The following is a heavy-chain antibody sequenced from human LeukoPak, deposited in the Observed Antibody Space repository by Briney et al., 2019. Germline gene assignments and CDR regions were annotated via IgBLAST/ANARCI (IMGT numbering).Heavy chain of an antibody. Sequence: SETLSLTCTVSGGSISSSSYYWGWIRQPPGQGLEWIGSIYYSGSTYYNPSLKSRVTISVDTSKNQFSLKLSSVTAADTAVYYCARGNTGIVVADDAFDIWGQGTMVTVSS. CDR3: ARGNTGIVVADDAFDI. CDR2: IYYSGST. V-gene: IGHV4-39*01. J-gene: IGHJ3*02. D-gene: IGHD2-2*01. CDR1: GGSISSSSYY.